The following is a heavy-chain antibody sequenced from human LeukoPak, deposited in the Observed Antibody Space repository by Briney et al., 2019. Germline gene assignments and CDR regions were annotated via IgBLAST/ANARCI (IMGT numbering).Heavy chain of an antibody. CDR3: ARGGDILTGPH. CDR2: IYYSGST. V-gene: IGHV4-30-4*01. Sequence: SQTLSLTCTVSAGSISRGDYYWSWIRQPPRKGLEWFGYIYYSGSTYYNPSLKSRFTISVDTSKNQFSLKLSSVTAADTAVYYCARGGDILTGPHWGQGTLVTVSS. CDR1: AGSISRGDYY. D-gene: IGHD3-9*01. J-gene: IGHJ4*02.